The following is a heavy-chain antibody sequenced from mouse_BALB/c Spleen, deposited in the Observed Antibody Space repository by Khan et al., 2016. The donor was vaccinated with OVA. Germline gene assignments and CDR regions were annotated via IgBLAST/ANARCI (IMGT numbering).Heavy chain of an antibody. D-gene: IGHD1-1*01. CDR2: ISYSGGT. Sequence: EVKLQESGPGLVKPSQSLSLTCTVTGYSITSGYAWNWIRQFPGNKLEWMGYISYSGGTSYNPSLKSRISITRDTSKNQFFLKLNSVTTEDTATYYCARGNYYGYYFDYWGQGTTLTVSS. CDR1: GYSITSGYA. CDR3: ARGNYYGYYFDY. V-gene: IGHV3-2*02. J-gene: IGHJ2*01.